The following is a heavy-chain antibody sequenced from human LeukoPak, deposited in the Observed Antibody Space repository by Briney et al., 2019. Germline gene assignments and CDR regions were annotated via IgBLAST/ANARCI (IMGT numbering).Heavy chain of an antibody. D-gene: IGHD5-24*01. J-gene: IGHJ4*02. CDR3: ARGAGRDGYNFSFDY. CDR2: MNPKSGNT. Sequence: ASVKVSRKASGYSFSSHDINWVRQATGQGLEWMGWMNPKSGNTDHAQKFQGRVTMSRNTSISVAYLELSSLRSEDTAVYYCARGAGRDGYNFSFDYWGQGTLVSVSS. CDR1: GYSFSSHD. V-gene: IGHV1-8*01.